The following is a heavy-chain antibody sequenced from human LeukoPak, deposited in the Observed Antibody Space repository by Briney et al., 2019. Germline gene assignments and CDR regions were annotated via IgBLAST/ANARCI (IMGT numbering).Heavy chain of an antibody. Sequence: SETLSLTCAVYGGSFSGYYWSWIRQPPGKGLEWIGEINHSGSTNYNPSLKSRVTISVDTSKNQFSLKLSSVTVADTAVYYCARPGSGTYFDPWGQGTLVTVSS. J-gene: IGHJ5*02. CDR3: ARPGSGTYFDP. CDR2: INHSGST. CDR1: GGSFSGYY. D-gene: IGHD1-26*01. V-gene: IGHV4-34*01.